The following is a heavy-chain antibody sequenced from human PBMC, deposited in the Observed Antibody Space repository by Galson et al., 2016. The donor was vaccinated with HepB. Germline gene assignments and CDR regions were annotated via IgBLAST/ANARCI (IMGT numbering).Heavy chain of an antibody. V-gene: IGHV3-23*01. D-gene: IGHD1-14*01. J-gene: IGHJ6*04. CDR3: ARAPFRSDAGTTFYYYGMDV. Sequence: SLRLSCAASGFTFTSYAMNWVRQAPGKGLEWVSGISGGGGSTYYADSVKGRLIISRDNSKNTLYLQMNSLRAEDTAVYYCARAPFRSDAGTTFYYYGMDVWGKGTTVTVSS. CDR2: ISGGGGST. CDR1: GFTFTSYA.